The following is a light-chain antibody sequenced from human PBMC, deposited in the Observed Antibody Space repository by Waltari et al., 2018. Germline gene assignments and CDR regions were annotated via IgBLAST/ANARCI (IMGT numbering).Light chain of an antibody. CDR1: QSVSSY. J-gene: IGKJ2*01. V-gene: IGKV3-11*01. CDR2: GTY. CDR3: QQRSSWPNT. Sequence: IVLTQSPATLSLSPGERATLSCRASQSVSSYLAWSQQKPGQAPRLLIYGTYNRATGIPARFSGSGSGTDFTLTISSLEPEDFAVYYCQQRSSWPNTFGQGTKLEIK.